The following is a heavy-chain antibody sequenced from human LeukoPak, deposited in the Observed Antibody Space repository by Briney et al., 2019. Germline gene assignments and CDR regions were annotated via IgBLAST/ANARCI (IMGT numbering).Heavy chain of an antibody. J-gene: IGHJ4*02. CDR3: AKRRSSGSYYASFDY. Sequence: GGTLRLSCSASGFTFTTYGMNWVRQAPGKGLEWVSGIGGSGTRTYYADSVKGRFTISRDNSKNTLYLQMNSLRAEDTAVYYCAKRRSSGSYYASFDYWGQGTLVTVSS. CDR2: IGGSGTRT. D-gene: IGHD1-26*01. V-gene: IGHV3-23*01. CDR1: GFTFTTYG.